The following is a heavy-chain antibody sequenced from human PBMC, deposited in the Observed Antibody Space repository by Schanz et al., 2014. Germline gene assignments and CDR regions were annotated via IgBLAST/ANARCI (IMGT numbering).Heavy chain of an antibody. CDR3: ARQPGRMTVPGVGSNWFDP. CDR2: ITTGGNT. V-gene: IGHV3-23*04. CDR1: GFTFSTYA. Sequence: EVQLVESGGGLVQPGGSLRLSCAASGFTFSTYAMSWARQTPGKGLEWVSSITTGGNTYYKDSVKGRFIVSRGNSKNTLDLQKNSLRIEDAAVYYCARQPGRMTVPGVGSNWFDPWGQGTLVTVSS. J-gene: IGHJ5*02. D-gene: IGHD3-3*01.